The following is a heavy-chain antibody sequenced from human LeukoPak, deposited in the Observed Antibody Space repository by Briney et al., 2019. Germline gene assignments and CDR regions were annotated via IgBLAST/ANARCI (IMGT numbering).Heavy chain of an antibody. CDR3: ARAQRSGSYSTLDY. CDR1: GFTFSSYG. J-gene: IGHJ4*02. V-gene: IGHV3-33*01. D-gene: IGHD1-26*01. Sequence: GGSLRLSCAASGFTFSSYGMHWVRQAPGKGLEWVAVIWYDGSNKYYADSVKGRFTISRDNSKNTLYLQMSSLRAEDTAVYYCARAQRSGSYSTLDYWGQGTLVTVSS. CDR2: IWYDGSNK.